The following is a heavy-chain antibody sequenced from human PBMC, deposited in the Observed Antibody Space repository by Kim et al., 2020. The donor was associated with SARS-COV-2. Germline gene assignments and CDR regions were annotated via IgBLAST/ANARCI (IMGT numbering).Heavy chain of an antibody. CDR1: GFTFSSYA. D-gene: IGHD6-6*01. J-gene: IGHJ6*02. V-gene: IGHV3-30-3*01. CDR3: ARDRLILGYSSSPHISVPGYYGMDV. CDR2: ISYDGSNK. Sequence: GGSLRLSCAASGFTFSSYAMHWVRQAPGKGLEWVAVISYDGSNKYYADSVKGRFTISRDNSKNTLYLQMNSLRAEDTAVYYCARDRLILGYSSSPHISVPGYYGMDVWGQGTTVTVSS.